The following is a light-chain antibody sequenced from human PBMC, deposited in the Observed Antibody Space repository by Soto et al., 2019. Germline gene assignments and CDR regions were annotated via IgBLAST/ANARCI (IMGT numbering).Light chain of an antibody. Sequence: DIQMTQSPSSLSASVGDRVTITCRASQSISSYLNWYQQKPGQPPKLLIYWASARESGVPDRFSGSGSGTDFTLTISSLQAEDVAVYYCHQYYDSPLTFGGGTKVEIK. CDR2: WAS. CDR3: HQYYDSPLT. J-gene: IGKJ4*01. CDR1: QSISSY. V-gene: IGKV4-1*01.